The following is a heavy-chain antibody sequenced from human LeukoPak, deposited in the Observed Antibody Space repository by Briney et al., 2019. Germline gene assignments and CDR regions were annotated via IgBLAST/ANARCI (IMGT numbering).Heavy chain of an antibody. J-gene: IGHJ3*02. CDR3: ARVYTPFRSRNDAFDI. CDR2: ISSSSSYK. CDR1: GFIFSRHS. D-gene: IGHD1-14*01. Sequence: GGSLRLSCAASGFIFSRHSMNWVRQAPGRGLEFVSSISSSSSYKYYADSVKGRFTISRDNAKNSLYLQMNSLRDEDTAVYYCARVYTPFRSRNDAFDIWGQGTMVTVSS. V-gene: IGHV3-21*01.